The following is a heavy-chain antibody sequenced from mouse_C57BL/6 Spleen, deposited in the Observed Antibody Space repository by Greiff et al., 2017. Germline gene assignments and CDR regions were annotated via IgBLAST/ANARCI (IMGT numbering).Heavy chain of an antibody. CDR2: IDPNSGGT. CDR1: GYTFTSYW. CDR3: CRSHYYGSSYDLAY. Sequence: QVQLQQSGAELVKPGASVKLSCKASGYTFTSYWMHWVKQRPGRGLEWIGRIDPNSGGTKYNAKFKSKATLTVDKPSSTAYMQLSSLTTEDYSVYYCCRSHYYGSSYDLAYWGQGTLVTVSA. J-gene: IGHJ3*01. V-gene: IGHV1-72*01. D-gene: IGHD1-1*01.